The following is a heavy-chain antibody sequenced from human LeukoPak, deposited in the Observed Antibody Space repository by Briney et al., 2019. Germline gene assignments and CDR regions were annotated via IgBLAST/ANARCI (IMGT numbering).Heavy chain of an antibody. D-gene: IGHD6-6*01. CDR3: ARSISSSSSFDY. CDR1: GFIFGSYA. V-gene: IGHV3-23*01. Sequence: GGSLRLSCATSGFIFGSYAMNWVRQAPGKGLEWVSGISYSGVSTYYGDSVKGRFTISRDNAENTLYLQMDSLRAEDTAVYYCARSISSSSSFDYWGQGTLVTVSS. J-gene: IGHJ4*02. CDR2: ISYSGVST.